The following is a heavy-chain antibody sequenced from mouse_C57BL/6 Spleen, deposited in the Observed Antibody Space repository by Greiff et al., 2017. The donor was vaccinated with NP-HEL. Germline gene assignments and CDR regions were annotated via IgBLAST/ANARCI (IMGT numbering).Heavy chain of an antibody. CDR2: IDPSDSYT. D-gene: IGHD2-3*01. Sequence: QVQLQQPGAELVKPGASVKLSCKASGYTFTSYWMQWVKQRPGQGLEWIGEIDPSDSYTNYNQKFKGKATLTVDTSSSTAYIQLSSLTSEDSAVYYVESAEGYAVGGFFDYWGKGTTFTV. CDR3: ESAEGYAVGGFFDY. J-gene: IGHJ2*01. V-gene: IGHV1-50*01. CDR1: GYTFTSYW.